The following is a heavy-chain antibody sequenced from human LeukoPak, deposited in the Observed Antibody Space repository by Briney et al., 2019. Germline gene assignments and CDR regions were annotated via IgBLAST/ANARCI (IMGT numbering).Heavy chain of an antibody. CDR3: ARGRSIVGARYFDY. V-gene: IGHV4-30-2*01. CDR1: GGSISSGGYS. CDR2: IYHSGST. J-gene: IGHJ4*02. Sequence: PSQTLSLTCAVSGGSISSGGYSWSWIRQPPGKGLEWIGYIYHSGSTYYNPSLKTRVTISVARSKNQFSLKLSSVTAADTAVYYCARGRSIVGARYFDYWGQGTLVTVSS. D-gene: IGHD1-26*01.